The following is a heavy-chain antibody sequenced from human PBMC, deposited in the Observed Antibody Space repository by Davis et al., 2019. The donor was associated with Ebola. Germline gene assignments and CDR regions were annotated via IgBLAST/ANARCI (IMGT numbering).Heavy chain of an antibody. D-gene: IGHD2-15*01. V-gene: IGHV4-39*02. CDR3: ARELAHCSGGSCYSGWFDP. Sequence: SETLSLTCTVSGGSISSSSYYWGWIRQPPGKGLEWIGSIYYSWSTYYNPSLKSRVTISVDTSKNQFSLKLSSVTAADTAVYYFARELAHCSGGSCYSGWFDPWGQGTLVTVSS. CDR2: IYYSWST. J-gene: IGHJ5*02. CDR1: GGSISSSSYY.